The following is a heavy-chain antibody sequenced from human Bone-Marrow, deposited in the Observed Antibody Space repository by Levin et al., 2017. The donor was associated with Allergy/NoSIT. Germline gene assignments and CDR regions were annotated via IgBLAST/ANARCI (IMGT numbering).Heavy chain of an antibody. D-gene: IGHD6-13*01. Sequence: GASVKVSCKVSGSTLIDLSIHWVRQAPGKGLEWMGGFDPEEGETIYARKFQGRVTMTEDTSTDTAYLELSSLRSEDTAVYYCAKGPGEASAGPFDYWGQGTLVTVSS. J-gene: IGHJ4*02. V-gene: IGHV1-24*01. CDR1: GSTLIDLS. CDR2: FDPEEGET. CDR3: AKGPGEASAGPFDY.